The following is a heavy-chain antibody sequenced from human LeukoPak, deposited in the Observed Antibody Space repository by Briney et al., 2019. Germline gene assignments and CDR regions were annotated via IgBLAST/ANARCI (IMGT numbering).Heavy chain of an antibody. CDR1: GGSISTYY. CDR2: IYHSGST. D-gene: IGHD5-12*01. J-gene: IGHJ4*02. Sequence: SETLSLTCTVSGGSISTYYWSWIRHPPGEGLEWIGYIYHSGSTNYTHSLKSRVTISVDTSQNQFSLNLSSVTAADTAIYYCARDGYSGSDAVWGQGTLVTVSS. CDR3: ARDGYSGSDAV. V-gene: IGHV4-59*01.